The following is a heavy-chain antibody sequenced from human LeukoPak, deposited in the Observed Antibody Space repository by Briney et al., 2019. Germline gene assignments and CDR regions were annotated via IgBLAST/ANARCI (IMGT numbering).Heavy chain of an antibody. Sequence: GVSLRLSCAASGFTFSNAWMSWVRQAPGKGLEWVGRIKSKTDGGTTDYAAPVKGRFTISRDDSKNTLYLQMNSLKTEDTAVYYCTTDQVGSSWPYYFDYWGQGTLVTVSS. V-gene: IGHV3-15*01. J-gene: IGHJ4*02. CDR2: IKSKTDGGTT. CDR1: GFTFSNAW. CDR3: TTDQVGSSWPYYFDY. D-gene: IGHD6-13*01.